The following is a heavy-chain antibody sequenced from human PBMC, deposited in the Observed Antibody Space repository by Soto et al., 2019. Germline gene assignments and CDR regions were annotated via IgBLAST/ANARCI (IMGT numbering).Heavy chain of an antibody. CDR1: GGSINSYY. V-gene: IGHV4-59*08. CDR3: ARLYGFDSFDI. Sequence: SETLSLTCTVSGGSINSYYWSWIRQPPGKGLEWIGYIYYSGSTNYNPSLKSRVTISVDTSKNQFSLKLSSVTAADTAVYYCARLYGFDSFDIWGQGKMFTVPS. CDR2: IYYSGST. J-gene: IGHJ3*02. D-gene: IGHD3-16*02.